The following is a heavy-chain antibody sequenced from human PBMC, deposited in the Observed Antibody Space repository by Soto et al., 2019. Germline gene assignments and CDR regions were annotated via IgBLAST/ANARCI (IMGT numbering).Heavy chain of an antibody. V-gene: IGHV4-38-2*02. CDR1: GYSVSSGCF. CDR3: ARDLGGGSHDY. Sequence: SETLSLTCVVSGYSVSSGCFGGWIRQPPGKGLEWIGSISHSVGTYYNPSLKSRVTLSINTSKNQLSLTLSSVTAADTAVYYCARDLGGGSHDYWGQGAMMTV. D-gene: IGHD3-16*01. CDR2: ISHSVGT. J-gene: IGHJ4*02.